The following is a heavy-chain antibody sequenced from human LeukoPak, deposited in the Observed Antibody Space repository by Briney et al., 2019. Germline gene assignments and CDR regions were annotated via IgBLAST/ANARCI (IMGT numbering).Heavy chain of an antibody. CDR1: GFPFCSYG. J-gene: IGHJ4*02. CDR2: IRYHGSDR. CDR3: VKEHSTTWFVFDF. Sequence: GGSLRLSCAASGFPFCSYGMLWVRPAPGKGLQWVAFIRYHGSDRYYVDSVKGRFTISRDNSESTLFLQMSSLSVDDTAVYYCVKEHSTTWFVFDFWGQGTLVTVSS. V-gene: IGHV3-30*02. D-gene: IGHD3-10*01.